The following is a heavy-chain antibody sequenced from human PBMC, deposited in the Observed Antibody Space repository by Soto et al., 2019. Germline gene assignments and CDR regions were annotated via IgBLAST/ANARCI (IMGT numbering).Heavy chain of an antibody. J-gene: IGHJ4*02. Sequence: QVQLVQSGAEVKKPGASVKVSCKASGGTFSSYTINWVRQATGQGLEWMGRIIPILGIANYAQKFQGRVTMTADKSTSTAYMELSSLRSEDTAVYYCAGRITMVPSPPVVNFDYWGQGTLVTVSS. CDR1: GGTFSSYT. D-gene: IGHD3-10*01. CDR2: IIPILGIA. V-gene: IGHV1-69*02. CDR3: AGRITMVPSPPVVNFDY.